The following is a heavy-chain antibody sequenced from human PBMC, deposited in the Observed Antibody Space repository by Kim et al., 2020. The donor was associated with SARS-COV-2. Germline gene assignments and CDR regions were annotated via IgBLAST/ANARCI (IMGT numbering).Heavy chain of an antibody. CDR1: GFTFSSYA. V-gene: IGHV3-23*01. J-gene: IGHJ4*02. Sequence: GGSLRLSCAASGFTFSSYAMSWVRQAPGKGLEWVSAISGSGGSTYYADSVKGRFTISRDNSKNTLYLQMNSLRAEDTAVYYCARRIIMVRGVSAYDYWGQGTLVTVSS. CDR2: ISGSGGST. CDR3: ARRIIMVRGVSAYDY. D-gene: IGHD3-10*01.